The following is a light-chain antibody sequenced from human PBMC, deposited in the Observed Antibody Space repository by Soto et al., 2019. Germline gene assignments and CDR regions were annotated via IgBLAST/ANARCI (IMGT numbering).Light chain of an antibody. V-gene: IGKV3-11*01. CDR2: DVS. J-gene: IGKJ2*01. CDR3: QQFYYYPHT. CDR1: QTVDTY. Sequence: EIVLTQSPATLSLSPGERATLSCRASQTVDTYLAWYQQKPGQSPILLIYDVSDRATGIPARFSGSGSGTDFTLTISSLEPEDVAVYYCQQFYYYPHTFGQGTKLEVK.